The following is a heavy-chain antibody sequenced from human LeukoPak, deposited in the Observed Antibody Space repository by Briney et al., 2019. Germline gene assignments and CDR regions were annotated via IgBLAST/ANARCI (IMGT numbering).Heavy chain of an antibody. D-gene: IGHD3-10*01. CDR1: GYTFASYG. CDR2: FDPEDGET. V-gene: IGHV1-24*01. CDR3: ATPGDYYYYYGMDV. J-gene: IGHJ6*02. Sequence: ASVKVSCKASGYTFASYGISWVRQAPGQGLEWMGGFDPEDGETIYAQKFQGRVTMTEDTSTDTAYMELSSLRSEDTAVYYCATPGDYYYYYGMDVWGQGTTVTVSS.